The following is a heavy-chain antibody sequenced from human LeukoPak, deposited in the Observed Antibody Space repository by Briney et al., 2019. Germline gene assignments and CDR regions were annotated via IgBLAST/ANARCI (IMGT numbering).Heavy chain of an antibody. Sequence: GASVKVSCKASGYTFTSYGISWVRQAPGQGLEWMGWISAYNGNTNYAQKLQGRVTMTTDTSTSTAYMELRSLRSDDTAVYYCARDHVGATGLLWAFDYWGQGTLVTVSS. CDR3: ARDHVGATGLLWAFDY. V-gene: IGHV1-18*01. CDR2: ISAYNGNT. D-gene: IGHD1-26*01. J-gene: IGHJ4*02. CDR1: GYTFTSYG.